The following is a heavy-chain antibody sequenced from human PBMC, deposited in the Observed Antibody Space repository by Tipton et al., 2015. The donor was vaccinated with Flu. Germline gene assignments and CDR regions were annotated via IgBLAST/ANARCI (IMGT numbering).Heavy chain of an antibody. Sequence: TLSLTCAVYGGSFSGYHWSWLRQSPEKGLEWIGEIKDSGSTNYSPSLKSRVTISVDTSRKQFSLQLRSVTAADTAVYYCARDPSLGMPDYFDYWGQGTLVTASS. CDR1: GGSFSGYH. D-gene: IGHD2-2*01. V-gene: IGHV4-34*01. CDR2: IKDSGST. CDR3: ARDPSLGMPDYFDY. J-gene: IGHJ4*02.